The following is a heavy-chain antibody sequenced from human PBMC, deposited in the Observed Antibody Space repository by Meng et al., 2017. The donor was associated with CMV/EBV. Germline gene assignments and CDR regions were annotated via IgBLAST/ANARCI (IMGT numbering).Heavy chain of an antibody. CDR1: GYTFTSYD. CDR3: ARGPVVPAAIRYRKNWFDP. D-gene: IGHD2-2*02. Sequence: ASVNVSCKASGYTFTSYDINWVRQATGQGLEWMGWMNPNSGNTGYAQKFQGRVTMTRNTSISTAYMELSSLRSEDTAVYYCARGPVVPAAIRYRKNWFDPWGQGTLVTVSS. V-gene: IGHV1-8*01. CDR2: MNPNSGNT. J-gene: IGHJ5*02.